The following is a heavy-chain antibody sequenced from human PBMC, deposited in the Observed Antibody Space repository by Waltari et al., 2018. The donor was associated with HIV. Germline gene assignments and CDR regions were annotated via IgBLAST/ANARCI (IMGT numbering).Heavy chain of an antibody. V-gene: IGHV4-61*02. D-gene: IGHD1-26*01. CDR2: IYTSGST. CDR1: GGSISSGRYY. J-gene: IGHJ4*02. CDR3: AREIVGATSRHDY. Sequence: QVQLQESGPGLVKPSQTLSLTCTVSGGSISSGRYYWSWLRQPAGKGLEWIGRIYTSGSTNYNPSLKSRVTISVDTSKNQFSLKLSSVTAADTAVYYCAREIVGATSRHDYWGQGTLVTVSS.